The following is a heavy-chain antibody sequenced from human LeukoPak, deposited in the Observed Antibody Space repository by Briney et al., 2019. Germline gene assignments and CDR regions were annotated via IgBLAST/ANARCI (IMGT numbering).Heavy chain of an antibody. CDR2: INPNNGAT. CDR1: GYTFTGYY. V-gene: IGHV1-2*02. D-gene: IGHD3-10*01. J-gene: IGHJ4*02. CDR3: ARDDYGSGSYYVY. Sequence: ASVKVSCKASGYTFTGYYMHWVRQAPGQGLEWMGWINPNNGATKYAQKLQGRVTMTRDTSISTAYMELRRLKSDDTAVYYCARDDYGSGSYYVYWGQGTLVTVS.